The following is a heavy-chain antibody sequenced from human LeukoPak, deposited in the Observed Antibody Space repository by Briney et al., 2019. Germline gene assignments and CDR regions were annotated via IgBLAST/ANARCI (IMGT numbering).Heavy chain of an antibody. CDR2: INHSGST. CDR1: GGSFSGYY. D-gene: IGHD6-13*01. V-gene: IGHV4-34*01. J-gene: IGHJ5*02. Sequence: SETLSLTCAVYGGSFSGYYWSWIRQPPGKGLEWIGEINHSGSTNYNPSLKSRVTISVDTSKNQFSLKLSSVTAADTAVYYCARDSKSSSWYSGINWLDPWGQGTLVTVSS. CDR3: ARDSKSSSWYSGINWLDP.